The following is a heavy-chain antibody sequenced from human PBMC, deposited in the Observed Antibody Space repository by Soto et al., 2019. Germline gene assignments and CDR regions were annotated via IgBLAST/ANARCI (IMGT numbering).Heavy chain of an antibody. D-gene: IGHD2-15*01. CDR2: ISGSGGSS. J-gene: IGHJ4*02. V-gene: IGHV3-23*01. CDR3: AERKLGYCSGGSCRGFDY. CDR1: GFTFSSYA. Sequence: EVQLLESGGGLVQPGGSLRLSCAASGFTFSSYAMSWVRQAPGKGLEWVSAISGSGGSSYYADSVKGRFTISRDNSKNTLYLQMNSLRAEDTAVYYCAERKLGYCSGGSCRGFDYWGQGTLVTVSS.